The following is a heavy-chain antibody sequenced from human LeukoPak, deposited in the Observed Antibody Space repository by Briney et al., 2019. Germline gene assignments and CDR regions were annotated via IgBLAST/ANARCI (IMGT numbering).Heavy chain of an antibody. CDR1: GFPFISYG. CDR2: FSGRGGRT. D-gene: IGHD4-11*01. J-gene: IGHJ6*03. Sequence: GSLPLPCPAPGFPFISYGMSWAGRAPGKGLDGVAAFSGRGGRTYYADSVKGRFTISRDNSKNTLYLQMNSLRAEDTAVYYCAKFEGYSNYNYYYYMDVWGKGTTVTVSS. CDR3: AKFEGYSNYNYYYYMDV. V-gene: IGHV3-23*01.